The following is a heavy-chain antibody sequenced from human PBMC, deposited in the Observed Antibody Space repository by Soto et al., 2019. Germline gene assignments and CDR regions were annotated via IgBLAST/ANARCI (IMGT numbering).Heavy chain of an antibody. V-gene: IGHV4-39*01. Sequence: AFVTLPVTWSVSCGSSVNSSYYRSFIRQPPGKGLEWIGSIYYSGSTYYNPSLKSRVTISVDTSKNQFSLKLSSVTAADTAVYYCATQKIFGENWNDVGGYYFDYWGQGTLVTVSS. CDR1: CGSSVNSSYY. D-gene: IGHD1-1*01. J-gene: IGHJ4*02. CDR2: IYYSGST. CDR3: ATQKIFGENWNDVGGYYFDY.